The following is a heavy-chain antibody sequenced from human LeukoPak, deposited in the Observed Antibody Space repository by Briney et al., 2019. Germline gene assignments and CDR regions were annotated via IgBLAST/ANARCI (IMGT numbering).Heavy chain of an antibody. CDR2: IYHSGST. V-gene: IGHV4-34*01. J-gene: IGHJ4*02. D-gene: IGHD6-13*01. CDR1: GGSFSGYY. CDR3: ARGVGGPIAAALDY. Sequence: SETLSLTCAVYGGSFSGYYWSWIRQPPGKGLEWIGYIYHSGSTYYNPSLKSRVTISVDRSKNQFSLKLSSVTAADTAVYYCARGVGGPIAAALDYWGQGTLVTVSS.